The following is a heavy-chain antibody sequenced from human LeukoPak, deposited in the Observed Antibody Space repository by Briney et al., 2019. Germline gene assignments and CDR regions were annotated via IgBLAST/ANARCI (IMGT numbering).Heavy chain of an antibody. Sequence: ASVKVSCKASGYTFTGYYIHWVRQAPGQGLEWMGRINPNNGGTNYAQKFQGRVTMTRDTSISTAYMELTRLRPDDTAIYYCARDIGGPSGIWGQGTMVTVSS. J-gene: IGHJ3*02. CDR2: INPNNGGT. D-gene: IGHD1-26*01. CDR3: ARDIGGPSGI. CDR1: GYTFTGYY. V-gene: IGHV1-2*06.